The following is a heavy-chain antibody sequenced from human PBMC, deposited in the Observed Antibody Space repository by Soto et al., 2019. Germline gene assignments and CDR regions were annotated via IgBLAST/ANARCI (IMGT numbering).Heavy chain of an antibody. CDR1: GGSISSFY. V-gene: IGHV4-59*01. Sequence: SETLSLTCTVSGGSISSFYWSWIRQPPGKGLEWIGYIYYSGSTNYNPSLKSRVTISVDTSKNQFSLKLSSVTAADTAVYYCAKVNDFWTGYYSTNWFDPWGQGTLVTVSS. D-gene: IGHD3-3*01. CDR3: AKVNDFWTGYYSTNWFDP. CDR2: IYYSGST. J-gene: IGHJ5*02.